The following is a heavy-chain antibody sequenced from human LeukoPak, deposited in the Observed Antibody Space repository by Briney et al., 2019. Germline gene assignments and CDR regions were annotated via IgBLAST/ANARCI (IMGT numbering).Heavy chain of an antibody. CDR1: GFTVSSNY. CDR3: ASRDGYNDDAFDI. V-gene: IGHV3-66*01. J-gene: IGHJ3*02. Sequence: GGSLRLSCAASGFTVSSNYMSWVRQAPGKGLEWVSVIYSGGSTYYADSVKGRFTISRDNSKNTLYLQMKSLRAEDTAVYYCASRDGYNDDAFDIWGQGTMVTVSS. CDR2: IYSGGST. D-gene: IGHD5-24*01.